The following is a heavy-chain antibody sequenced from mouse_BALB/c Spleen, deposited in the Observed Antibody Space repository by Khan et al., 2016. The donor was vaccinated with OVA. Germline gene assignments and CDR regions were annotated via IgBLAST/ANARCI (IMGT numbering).Heavy chain of an antibody. CDR2: ISYSGNT. Sequence: EVQLVESGPGLVKPSQSLSLTCTVTGYSITTDYAWNWIRQFPGNKLEWMGYISYSGNTKYNPSLKSRISFTRDTSKNQFFLQLKSVTTDDTARHSGERVYGGDFDYWGEGTTLTVSS. CDR1: GYSITTDYA. V-gene: IGHV3-2*02. J-gene: IGHJ2*01. CDR3: ERVYGGDFDY. D-gene: IGHD1-1*01.